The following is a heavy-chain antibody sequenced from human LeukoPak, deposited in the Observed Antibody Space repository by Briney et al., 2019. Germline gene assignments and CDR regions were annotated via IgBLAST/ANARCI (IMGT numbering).Heavy chain of an antibody. Sequence: GESLKISCKGSGYSFSSFWLGWVRQMPGKGLEWVANIKQDGSEKYYVDSVKGRFTISRDNAKNSLYLQMNSLRAEDTAVYYCARDQYYYDSSAEGGAFDIWGQGTMVTVSS. D-gene: IGHD3-22*01. V-gene: IGHV3-7*01. CDR3: ARDQYYYDSSAEGGAFDI. J-gene: IGHJ3*02. CDR1: GYSFSSFW. CDR2: IKQDGSEK.